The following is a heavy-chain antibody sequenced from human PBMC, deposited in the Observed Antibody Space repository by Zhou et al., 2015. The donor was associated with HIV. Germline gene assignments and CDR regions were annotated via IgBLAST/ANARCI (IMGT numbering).Heavy chain of an antibody. CDR1: GFTFSSFT. CDR3: ARVYTFWSGYYYGMDV. J-gene: IGHJ6*02. D-gene: IGHD3-3*01. CDR2: FDSSSTYK. V-gene: IGHV3-21*01. Sequence: EVHLVESGGGLVKPGGSLRLSCAASGFTFSSFTMNWVRQAPGKGLEWVSSFDSSSTYKYYADSVKGRFTISRDNAKNSLFLQMNSLRVEDTAVYYCARVYTFWSGYYYGMDVWGQGTTVTVSS.